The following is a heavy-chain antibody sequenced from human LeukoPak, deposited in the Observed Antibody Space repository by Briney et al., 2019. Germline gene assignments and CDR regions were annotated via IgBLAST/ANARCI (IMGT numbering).Heavy chain of an antibody. Sequence: GGSLRLSCAASGFTFDDYAMHWVRQAPGKGLEWVSGISWNSGSIGYADSVKGRFTISRDNAKNSLYLQMNSLRAEDTALYYCAICEGGKHDAFDIWGQGTMVTVSS. D-gene: IGHD3-16*01. V-gene: IGHV3-9*01. CDR3: AICEGGKHDAFDI. J-gene: IGHJ3*02. CDR1: GFTFDDYA. CDR2: ISWNSGSI.